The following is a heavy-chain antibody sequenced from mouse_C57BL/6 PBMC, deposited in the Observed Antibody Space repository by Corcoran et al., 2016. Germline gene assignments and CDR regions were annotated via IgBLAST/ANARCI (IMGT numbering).Heavy chain of an antibody. Sequence: QVTLKESGPGILQSSQTLSLTCSFSGFSLSTSGMGVSWIRQPSGKGLEWLGHIYWDDDKRYNPSLKSQLTISKDTSRNQVFLKITSEDTADTATYYCARREGGSLDYWGQGTLVTVSA. CDR2: IYWDDDK. J-gene: IGHJ3*01. CDR3: ARREGGSLDY. CDR1: GFSLSTSGMG. V-gene: IGHV8-12*01.